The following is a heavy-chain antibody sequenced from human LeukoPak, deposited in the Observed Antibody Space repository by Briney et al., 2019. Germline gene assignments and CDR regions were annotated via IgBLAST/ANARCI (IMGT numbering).Heavy chain of an antibody. CDR3: ARGSAWYFVY. D-gene: IGHD6-19*01. J-gene: IGHJ4*02. V-gene: IGHV4-61*01. Sequence: PSETLSLTCTVSGDSVNSGSYYWSWIRQPPGKGLEWIGYIYYSGNTNYSPSLKSRVTISVDTSKNQFSLNLSSVTAADTAIYYCARGSAWYFVYWGQGTLVTVSS. CDR2: IYYSGNT. CDR1: GDSVNSGSYY.